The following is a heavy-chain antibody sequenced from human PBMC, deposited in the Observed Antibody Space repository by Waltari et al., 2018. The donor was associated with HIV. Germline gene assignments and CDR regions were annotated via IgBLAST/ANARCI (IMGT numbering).Heavy chain of an antibody. CDR3: ARQRQSRRDPFDY. CDR1: GGSISSGLYY. J-gene: IGHJ4*02. Sequence: QLQLQESGPGLVKPSETLPLTCTVPGGSISSGLYYWGWIRLPPGKGLEWIGSIFYTGSTYNNPSLRGRATMSVETSKNRFSLQLGSVTAADTAVYYCARQRQSRRDPFDYWGQGTLVTVSS. V-gene: IGHV4-39*01. CDR2: IFYTGST.